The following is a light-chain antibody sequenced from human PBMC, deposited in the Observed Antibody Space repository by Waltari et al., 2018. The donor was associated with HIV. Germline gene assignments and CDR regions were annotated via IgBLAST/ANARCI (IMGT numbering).Light chain of an antibody. CDR3: QQYGSSSLT. V-gene: IGKV3-20*01. CDR1: QSVSGSY. J-gene: IGKJ4*01. CDR2: GVS. Sequence: EIVLTKSPGTLSLSPGDRAALSCRASQSVSGSYLAWYQQKPGQAPRLLIYGVSSRATCVPDRFSGSGSGTDFTLTISRLGPEDFALYYWQQYGSSSLTFGGGTKVEIK.